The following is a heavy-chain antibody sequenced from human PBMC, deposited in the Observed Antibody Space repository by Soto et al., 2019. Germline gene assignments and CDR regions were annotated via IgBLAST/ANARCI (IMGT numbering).Heavy chain of an antibody. CDR3: VRTSLVVAAATREDY. CDR1: GFTFSSYW. V-gene: IGHV3-74*01. Sequence: SCAASGFTFSSYWMHWVRQAPGKGLVWVSRINSDGSSTSYADSVKGRFTISRDNAKNTLYLQMNSLRAEDTAVYYCVRTSLVVAAATREDYWGQGTLVTVSS. D-gene: IGHD2-15*01. J-gene: IGHJ4*02. CDR2: INSDGSST.